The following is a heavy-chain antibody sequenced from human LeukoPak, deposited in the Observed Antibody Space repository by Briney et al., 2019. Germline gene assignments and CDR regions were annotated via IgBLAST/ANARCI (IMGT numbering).Heavy chain of an antibody. CDR2: VSYSGTT. CDR3: ARVIEMATVMGEQYYFDN. V-gene: IGHV4-59*01. CDR1: GGSISSYY. Sequence: SATLSLTCTVSGGSISSYYWTWIRQPPGKGLEWIGYVSYSGTTKYNPSLKSRVTISVDTSKNQFSLKLSSVTAADTAVYYCARVIEMATVMGEQYYFDNWGQGTLVTVSS. J-gene: IGHJ4*02. D-gene: IGHD5-24*01.